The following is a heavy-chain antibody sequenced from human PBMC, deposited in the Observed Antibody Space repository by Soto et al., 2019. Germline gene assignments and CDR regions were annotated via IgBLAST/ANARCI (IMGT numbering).Heavy chain of an antibody. CDR1: GGSFRGYY. J-gene: IGHJ4*02. D-gene: IGHD1-7*01. V-gene: IGHV4-34*01. CDR2: INDSGST. Sequence: QVQLQQCGAGLLKPSETLSLTCAVDGGSFRGYYWSWIRQTPGKGLEWIGEINDSGSTNYNPSLKSRVTISVDTSKNQFSLKLSSVTAANTGVYYCAREGWNYYDLDYWGQGTLVTVSS. CDR3: AREGWNYYDLDY.